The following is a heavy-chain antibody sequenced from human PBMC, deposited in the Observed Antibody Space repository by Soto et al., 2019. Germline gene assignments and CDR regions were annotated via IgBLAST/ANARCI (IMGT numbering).Heavy chain of an antibody. V-gene: IGHV1-2*02. Sequence: ASVKVSCKASGYTFTGYYVHWVRQAPGQGLEWMGWINPNTGGTKYAQNIQGRVTMTRDTSVSTAYMEVDRLTSDDTAVYYCARARVPTISEDAFDYWGQGTLVTVSS. CDR2: INPNTGGT. D-gene: IGHD2-15*01. J-gene: IGHJ4*02. CDR3: ARARVPTISEDAFDY. CDR1: GYTFTGYY.